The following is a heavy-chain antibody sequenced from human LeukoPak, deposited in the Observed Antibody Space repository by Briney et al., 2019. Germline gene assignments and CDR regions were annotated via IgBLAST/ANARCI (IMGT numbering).Heavy chain of an antibody. Sequence: GGSLRLSCAASGFTFSVSAIHWVRQASGKGLEWVGLIKGKPKKYTTLYGESVKGSFTMSKDDSKNTAYLQMNSLKIEATAVYYCSRPGPDGAMDAFDSGGREPWSPSPQ. CDR2: IKGKPKKYTT. CDR1: GFTFSVSA. J-gene: IGHJ4*02. D-gene: IGHD1-26*01. V-gene: IGHV3-73*01. CDR3: SRPGPDGAMDAFDS.